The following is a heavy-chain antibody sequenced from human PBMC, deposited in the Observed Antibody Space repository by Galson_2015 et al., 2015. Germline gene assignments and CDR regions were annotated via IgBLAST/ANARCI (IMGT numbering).Heavy chain of an antibody. CDR1: GYTFTSYY. V-gene: IGHV1-46*01. J-gene: IGHJ5*02. CDR2: INPSGGST. CDR3: ARDRPDYYDSKLSRTNWFDP. D-gene: IGHD3-22*01. Sequence: SVKVSCKASGYTFTSYYMHWVRQAPGQGLEWMGIINPSGGSTSYAQKFQGRVTMTRDTSTSTVYMELSSLRSEDTAVYYCARDRPDYYDSKLSRTNWFDPWGQGTLVTVSS.